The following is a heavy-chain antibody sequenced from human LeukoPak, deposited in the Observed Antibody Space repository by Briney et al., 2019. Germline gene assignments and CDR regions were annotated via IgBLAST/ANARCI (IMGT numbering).Heavy chain of an antibody. D-gene: IGHD3-22*01. CDR1: GFTFDDYG. CDR2: INWNGGST. Sequence: GGSLRLSCAASGFTFDDYGMSWVRQAPGKGLEWVSGINWNGGSTGYADSVKGRFTISRDNAKNSLYLQMNSLRAEDTAVYYCARDRGRRGITMRSDAFDIWGQGTMVTVSS. CDR3: ARDRGRRGITMRSDAFDI. J-gene: IGHJ3*02. V-gene: IGHV3-20*04.